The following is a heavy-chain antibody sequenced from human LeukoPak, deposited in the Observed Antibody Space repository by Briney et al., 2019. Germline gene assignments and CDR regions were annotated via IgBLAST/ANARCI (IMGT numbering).Heavy chain of an antibody. CDR1: GFPFSSFG. CDR2: FVGRGGST. CDR3: AKVGGIVVVPAAIPRMGLFNV. D-gene: IGHD2-2*01. Sequence: GGSLGFSCAASGFPFSSFGMSWVGQAPGKGLEGFSVFVGRGGSTYYADSVKGRFTISRDNSKNTVYLQMNSLRAEDTAVYYCAKVGGIVVVPAAIPRMGLFNVWGKGTTVTISS. J-gene: IGHJ6*04. V-gene: IGHV3-23*01.